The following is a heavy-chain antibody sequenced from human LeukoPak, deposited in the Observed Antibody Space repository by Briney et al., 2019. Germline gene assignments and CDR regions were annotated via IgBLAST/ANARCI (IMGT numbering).Heavy chain of an antibody. J-gene: IGHJ4*02. D-gene: IGHD1-14*01. Sequence: GASVKVSCKASGDTFTRYGFSWVRQAPGQGLEWMGWISAYNGDTNYAQKLQGRVTMTTDTSTSTAYMELRSLRSDDTAVYYCARGLTNPSLYYVDYWGQGTLVTVSS. CDR2: ISAYNGDT. CDR1: GDTFTRYG. CDR3: ARGLTNPSLYYVDY. V-gene: IGHV1-18*01.